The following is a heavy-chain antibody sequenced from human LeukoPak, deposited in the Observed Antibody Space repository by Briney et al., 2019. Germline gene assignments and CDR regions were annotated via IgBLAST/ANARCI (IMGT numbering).Heavy chain of an antibody. D-gene: IGHD1-26*01. CDR3: ARGYSGSYYN. CDR2: INNDGSGT. Sequence: GGSLRLSCAASGFTFSSYWMHWVRQAPGKGLVWVSRINNDGSGTTYADSVKGRFTISRDNAKNTLYLQMNSLRAEGTAVYYCARGYSGSYYNWGQGTLVTVSS. J-gene: IGHJ4*02. V-gene: IGHV3-74*01. CDR1: GFTFSSYW.